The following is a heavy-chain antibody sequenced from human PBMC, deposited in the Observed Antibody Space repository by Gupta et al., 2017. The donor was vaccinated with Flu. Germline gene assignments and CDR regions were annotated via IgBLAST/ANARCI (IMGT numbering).Heavy chain of an antibody. V-gene: IGHV3-73*01. J-gene: IGHJ2*01. Sequence: ASVEGRFTISRDDSTYTTYLQMSSLKTEDTAVYYCAHLPTATGNLDHWGRGTLVIVSS. D-gene: IGHD5-12*01. CDR3: AHLPTATGNLDH.